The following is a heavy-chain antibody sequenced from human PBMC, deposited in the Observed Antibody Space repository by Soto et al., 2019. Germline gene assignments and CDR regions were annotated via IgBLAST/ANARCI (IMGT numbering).Heavy chain of an antibody. CDR1: GYISSSYG. CDR2: ISTYNGDT. D-gene: IGHD3-10*01. J-gene: IGHJ4*02. Sequence: QVQLVQSGAEVKKPGASVKVSCKTSGYISSSYGISWVRQAPGQGLEWMGWISTYNGDTSYAQKLQGRVNMTTDTSTSTVYRELRSVRSDATAVYYCARDRTVSTMVRGVIDYWGQGTLVTVSS. CDR3: ARDRTVSTMVRGVIDY. V-gene: IGHV1-18*01.